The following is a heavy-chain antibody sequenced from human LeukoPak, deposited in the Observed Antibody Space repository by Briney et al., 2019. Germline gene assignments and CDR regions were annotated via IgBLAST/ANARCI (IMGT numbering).Heavy chain of an antibody. Sequence: SVKVSCKASGYTFTGCYMHWVRQAPGQGLEWMGWINPNSGGTNYAQKFQGWVTMTGDTSISTAYMELSRLRSDDTAVYYCARAPRVVAATPFDYWGQGTLVTVSS. D-gene: IGHD2-15*01. CDR1: GYTFTGCY. CDR3: ARAPRVVAATPFDY. V-gene: IGHV1-2*04. CDR2: INPNSGGT. J-gene: IGHJ4*02.